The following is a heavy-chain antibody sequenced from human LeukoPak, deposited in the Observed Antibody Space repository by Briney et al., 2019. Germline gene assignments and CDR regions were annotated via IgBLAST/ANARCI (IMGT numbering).Heavy chain of an antibody. CDR1: GGSISSYY. V-gene: IGHV4-4*07. D-gene: IGHD3-22*01. Sequence: PSETLSLTCTVSGGSISSYYWSWIRQPAGKGLEWIGRIYTSGSTNYNPSLKSRVTMSVDTSKNHFSLKLSSVTAADTAVYYCARVLGPYYDSSGPGEYFDYWGQGTLVTVSS. CDR3: ARVLGPYYDSSGPGEYFDY. J-gene: IGHJ4*02. CDR2: IYTSGST.